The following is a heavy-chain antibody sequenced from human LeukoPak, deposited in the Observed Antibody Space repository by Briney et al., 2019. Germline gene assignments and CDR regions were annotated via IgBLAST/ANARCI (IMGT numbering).Heavy chain of an antibody. Sequence: PSGGSLRLSCAASGFTFDDYAMHWVRQAPGKGLEWVSGISWNSGSIGYADSVKGRFTISRDNAKNSLYLQMNSLRAEDTALYYCAKDTGYYYYYGMDVWGQGTTVTVSS. CDR3: AKDTGYYYYYGMDV. V-gene: IGHV3-9*01. J-gene: IGHJ6*02. D-gene: IGHD1-14*01. CDR1: GFTFDDYA. CDR2: ISWNSGSI.